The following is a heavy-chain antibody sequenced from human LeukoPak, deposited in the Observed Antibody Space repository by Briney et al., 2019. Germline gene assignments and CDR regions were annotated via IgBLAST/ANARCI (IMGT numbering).Heavy chain of an antibody. CDR3: ARVEIFSAAAVGSCYYYMDV. J-gene: IGHJ6*03. CDR1: GFTFSDYY. D-gene: IGHD6-13*01. V-gene: IGHV3-11*01. Sequence: GGSLRLSCAASGFTFSDYYMSWIRQAPGKGLEWVSYISSSGSTIYYADSVKGRFTISRDNAKNSLYLQMNSLRAEDTAVYYCARVEIFSAAAVGSCYYYMDVWGEGTTVTVSS. CDR2: ISSSGSTI.